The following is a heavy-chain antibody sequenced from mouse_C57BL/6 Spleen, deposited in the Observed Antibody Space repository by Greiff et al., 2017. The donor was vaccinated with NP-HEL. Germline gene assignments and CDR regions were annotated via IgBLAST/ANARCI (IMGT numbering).Heavy chain of an antibody. Sequence: QVQLKESGPELVKPGASVKISCKASGYAFSSSWMNWVKQRPGKGLEWIGRIYPGDGDTNYNGKFKGKATLTADKSSSTAYMQLSSLTSDDSAVYFSARVGRYGYLDVWGTGTTVTVSS. CDR1: GYAFSSSW. V-gene: IGHV1-82*01. CDR3: ARVGRYGYLDV. CDR2: IYPGDGDT. J-gene: IGHJ1*03.